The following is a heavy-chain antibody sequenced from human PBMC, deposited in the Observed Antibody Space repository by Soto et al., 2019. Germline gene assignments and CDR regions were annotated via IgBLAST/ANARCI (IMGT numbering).Heavy chain of an antibody. CDR2: IIPIFGTA. J-gene: IGHJ6*02. CDR1: GGTFSSYA. Sequence: QVQLVQSGAEVKKPGSSVKVSCKAPGGTFSSYAISWVRQAPGQGLEWMGGIIPIFGTANYAQKFQGRVTDYAGGSTSQGYLGLGRLGSGDTGVDYCARSQGGCSRLDFYYYYYYGMDGWGPGTTVTVSS. V-gene: IGHV1-69*01. CDR3: ARSQGGCSRLDFYYYYYYGMDG. D-gene: IGHD2-15*01.